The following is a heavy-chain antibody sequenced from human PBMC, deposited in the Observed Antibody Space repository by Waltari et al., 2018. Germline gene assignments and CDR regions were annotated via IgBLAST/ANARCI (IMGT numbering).Heavy chain of an antibody. V-gene: IGHV3-23*01. D-gene: IGHD3-16*01. Sequence: EVQLLESGGGVVQPGGSLRLSCAASGFTFGSYAISWVRQAPGRKRDWVSVTGRGGVTTYYADSVKGRLTISRDNSKSPLYLQVNSLRGEDTAIYYCATLIGGTSASRGRGLGYWGQGSLVTVSS. CDR1: GFTFGSYA. CDR2: TGRGGVTT. CDR3: ATLIGGTSASRGRGLGY. J-gene: IGHJ4*02.